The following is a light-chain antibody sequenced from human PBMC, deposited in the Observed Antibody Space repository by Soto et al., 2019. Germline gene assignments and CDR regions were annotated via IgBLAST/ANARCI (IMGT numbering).Light chain of an antibody. J-gene: IGKJ5*01. Sequence: IVLTHSQGTLSLSPGERATLSCSAIQSVSSNYLAWYQQKPGQAPKVLIYRASIRATGIPDRFTGSGSGTDFTLTISRLEPEDFGVYYCQQYNDWFSITFGQGTRLEI. V-gene: IGKV3-20*01. CDR2: RAS. CDR3: QQYNDWFSIT. CDR1: QSVSSNY.